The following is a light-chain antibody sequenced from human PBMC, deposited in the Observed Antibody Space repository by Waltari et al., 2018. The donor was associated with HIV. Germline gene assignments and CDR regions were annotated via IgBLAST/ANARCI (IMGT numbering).Light chain of an antibody. J-gene: IGLJ2*01. CDR2: QDT. CDR1: KLGHKY. V-gene: IGLV3-1*01. CDR3: QAWDSSTAV. Sequence: SYELTQPPSVSVSPGQPASITCSGDKLGHKYVSWYQQKPGQYPVVVIYQDTKRPSGIPERFSGSNSGNTATLTISGTQAMDEADYYCQAWDSSTAVFGGGTKLTVL.